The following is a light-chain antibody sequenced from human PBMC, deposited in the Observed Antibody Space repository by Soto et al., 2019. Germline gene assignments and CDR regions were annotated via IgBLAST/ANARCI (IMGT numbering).Light chain of an antibody. Sequence: QSVLTQFASVSGSPGQSIAISCTGTSSDVGGYNYVSWYQQHPGKAPKLMIYDVNNRPSGVSDRFSGSKSGNTASLTISGLQAEDEADYYCSSYTSSSTRVFGGGTKLTVL. CDR1: SSDVGGYNY. J-gene: IGLJ3*02. CDR2: DVN. V-gene: IGLV2-14*01. CDR3: SSYTSSSTRV.